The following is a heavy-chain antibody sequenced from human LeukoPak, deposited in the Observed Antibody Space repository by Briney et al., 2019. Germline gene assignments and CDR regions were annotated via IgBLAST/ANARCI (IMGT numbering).Heavy chain of an antibody. D-gene: IGHD1-1*01. V-gene: IGHV4-31*03. CDR2: IYYSGST. J-gene: IGHJ4*02. CDR3: ASGDNDPLFDY. Sequence: TLSLTCTVSGGSVSSGDYYWSWIRQHPGKGLEWIGSIYYSGSTNYNLSLQGRVTISLDTSRNQFSLKLSSVTAADTAVYYCASGDNDPLFDYWGQGTLVTVSS. CDR1: GGSVSSGDYY.